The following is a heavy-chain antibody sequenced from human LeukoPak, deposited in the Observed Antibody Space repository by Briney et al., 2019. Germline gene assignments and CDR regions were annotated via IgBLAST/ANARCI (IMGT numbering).Heavy chain of an antibody. CDR3: ARRFRAMVRGVIIFGIFDY. CDR2: INHSGST. D-gene: IGHD3-10*01. CDR1: GGSFSGYY. V-gene: IGHV4-34*01. J-gene: IGHJ4*02. Sequence: PSETLSLTCAVYGGSFSGYYWSWIRQPPGKGLEWIGEINHSGSTNYNPSLKSRVTISVDTSKNQFSLKLSSVTAADTAMYYCARRFRAMVRGVIIFGIFDYWGQGTLVTVSS.